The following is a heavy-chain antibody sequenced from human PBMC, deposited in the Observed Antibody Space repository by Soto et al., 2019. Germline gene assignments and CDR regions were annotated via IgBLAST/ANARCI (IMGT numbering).Heavy chain of an antibody. CDR3: ARQWDGVTYYYGSGSYSPFDY. CDR1: GGSISSSSYY. CDR2: IYYSGST. V-gene: IGHV4-39*01. D-gene: IGHD3-10*01. Sequence: SETLSLTCTVSGGSISSSSYYWGWIRQPPGKGLEWIGSIYYSGSTYYNPSLKSRVTISVDTSKNQFSLKLSSVTAADTAVYYCARQWDGVTYYYGSGSYSPFDYWGQGTLVTVSS. J-gene: IGHJ4*02.